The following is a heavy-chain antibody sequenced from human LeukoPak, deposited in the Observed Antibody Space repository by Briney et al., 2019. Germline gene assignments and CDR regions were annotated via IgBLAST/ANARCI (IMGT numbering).Heavy chain of an antibody. V-gene: IGHV3-30*18. CDR1: GFTFSSYG. CDR2: ISYDGSNK. CDR3: AKGSGYYDSSGYYYTPDAFDI. Sequence: GGSLRLSCAASGFTFSSYGMHWVRQAPGKGLEWVAVISYDGSNKYYADSVKGRFTISRDNSKNTLYLQMNSLRAEDTAVYYCAKGSGYYDSSGYYYTPDAFDIRGQGTMVTVSS. J-gene: IGHJ3*02. D-gene: IGHD3-22*01.